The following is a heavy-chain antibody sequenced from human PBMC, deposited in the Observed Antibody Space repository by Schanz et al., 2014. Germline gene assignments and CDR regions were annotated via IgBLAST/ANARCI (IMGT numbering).Heavy chain of an antibody. V-gene: IGHV4-39*01. CDR3: ARLWGGWRIPDY. D-gene: IGHD6-19*01. Sequence: QLQMQESGPGLVKPSETLSLTCSVSGDSISSTSYYWGWIRQPPGKGLEWIGSIYYSGSTYYNASLKSRVTIPVDTSKNQFSLKLNSVPAADSAVYYCARLWGGWRIPDYWGQGTLVTVSS. CDR1: GDSISSTSYY. J-gene: IGHJ4*02. CDR2: IYYSGST.